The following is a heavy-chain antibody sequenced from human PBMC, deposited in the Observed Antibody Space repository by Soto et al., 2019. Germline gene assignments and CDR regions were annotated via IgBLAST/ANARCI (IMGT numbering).Heavy chain of an antibody. D-gene: IGHD3-16*01. CDR2: ISSSSSYI. CDR1: GFTFSSYS. V-gene: IGHV3-21*01. J-gene: IGHJ4*02. CDR3: ARSILYWGIFDY. Sequence: GGSLRLSCAASGFTFSSYSMNWVRQAPGKGLEWVSSISSSSSYIYYADSVKGRFTISRDNAKNSLYLQMNSLRAEDTAVYYCARSILYWGIFDYWGQGTLVTVSS.